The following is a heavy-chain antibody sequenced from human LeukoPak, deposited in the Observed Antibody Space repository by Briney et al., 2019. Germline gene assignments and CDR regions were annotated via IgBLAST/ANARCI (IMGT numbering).Heavy chain of an antibody. CDR3: ARGIAATGLDN. CDR1: GYTLTDSY. J-gene: IGHJ4*02. D-gene: IGHD6-13*01. V-gene: IGHV1-2*02. Sequence: ASVKVSCKASGYTLTDSYMHWVRQAPGQGLEWMGWINPNSGDTHYTQKFQGRVTMTGDTSISTAYMELSRLTSDDTAVYYCARGIAATGLDNWGQGTLVTVSS. CDR2: INPNSGDT.